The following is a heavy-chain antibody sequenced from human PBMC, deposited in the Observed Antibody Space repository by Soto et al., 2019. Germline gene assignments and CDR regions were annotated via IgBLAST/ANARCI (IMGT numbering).Heavy chain of an antibody. V-gene: IGHV3-23*01. CDR2: ISGSAGT. D-gene: IGHD3-16*02. CDR3: AKEKDYDFNWGSDRFTSHY. Sequence: EGSLRLSCTASGFTFRTYAMTWFRQAPGKGLEWVSAISGSAGTFYATSVKGRFTISRDNSRSTVYLQMHSLRAEDSAIYYCAKEKDYDFNWGSDRFTSHYWGRGTLVTVSS. J-gene: IGHJ4*02. CDR1: GFTFRTYA.